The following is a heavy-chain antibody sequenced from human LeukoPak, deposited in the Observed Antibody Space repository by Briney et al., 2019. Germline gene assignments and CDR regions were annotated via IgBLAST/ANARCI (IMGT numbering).Heavy chain of an antibody. J-gene: IGHJ4*02. D-gene: IGHD2-8*01. CDR2: IWYDGSNK. CDR1: GFTFSSYG. Sequence: GGSLRLSCAASGFTFSSYGMHWVRQAPGKGLGWVAVIWYDGSNKYYADSVKGRFTISRDNSKNTLYLQMNSLRAEDTAVYYCARKYCTNGVCYTGFDYWGQGTLVTVSS. CDR3: ARKYCTNGVCYTGFDY. V-gene: IGHV3-33*01.